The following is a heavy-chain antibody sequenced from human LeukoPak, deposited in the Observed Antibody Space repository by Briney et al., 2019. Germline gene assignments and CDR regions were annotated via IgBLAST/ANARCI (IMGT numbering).Heavy chain of an antibody. J-gene: IGHJ4*02. CDR2: IYYSGST. CDR1: GGSISSSSYY. V-gene: IGHV4-61*01. D-gene: IGHD6-13*01. Sequence: PSETLSLTCTVSGGSISSSSYYWSWIRQPPGKGLEWIGYIYYSGSTNYNPSLKSRVTISVDTSKNQFSLKLSSVTAADTAVYYCARDSSSWLVDYWGQGTLVTVSS. CDR3: ARDSSSWLVDY.